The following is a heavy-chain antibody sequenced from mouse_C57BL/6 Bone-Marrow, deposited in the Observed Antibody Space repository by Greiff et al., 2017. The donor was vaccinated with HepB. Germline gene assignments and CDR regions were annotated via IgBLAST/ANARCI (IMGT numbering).Heavy chain of an antibody. V-gene: IGHV5-12*01. D-gene: IGHD2-4*01. CDR1: GFTFSDYY. CDR3: ARHGVNYDYDGPFDY. J-gene: IGHJ2*01. Sequence: EVKLVESGGGLVQPGGSLKLSCAASGFTFSDYYMYWVRQTPEKRLEWVAYISNGGGSTYYPDTVKGRFTISRDNAKNTLYLQMSRLKSEDTAMYYCARHGVNYDYDGPFDYWGQGTTLTVSS. CDR2: ISNGGGST.